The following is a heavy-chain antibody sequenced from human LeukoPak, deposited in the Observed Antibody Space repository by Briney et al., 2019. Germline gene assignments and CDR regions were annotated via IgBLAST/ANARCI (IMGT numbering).Heavy chain of an antibody. Sequence: PGGSLRLSCAASGFTVSSNYMTWVRQAPGKGLKWVSHIYSGGSTFYADSVKGRFTISRDNSKNTLYLQMNSLRAEDTAVYYCAKDGGGSYFRYFDLWGRGTLVTVSS. J-gene: IGHJ2*01. CDR3: AKDGGGSYFRYFDL. CDR1: GFTVSSNY. D-gene: IGHD1-26*01. CDR2: IYSGGST. V-gene: IGHV3-53*01.